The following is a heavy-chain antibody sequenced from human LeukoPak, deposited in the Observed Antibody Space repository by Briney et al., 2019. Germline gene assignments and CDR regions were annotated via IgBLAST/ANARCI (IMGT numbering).Heavy chain of an antibody. CDR3: AHRRAYDFWSCGPEWFDP. J-gene: IGHJ5*02. D-gene: IGHD3-3*01. CDR2: TYGNDDK. V-gene: IGHV2-5*01. Sequence: SGPTLVNPTQTLTLTCTFSGFSRRKSGVGVGWIRQPPGKALEWLALTYGNDDKRYSPSLKSRLTVTKDTSKNQVVLTMTNMDPVDTATYYCAHRRAYDFWSCGPEWFDPWGQGTLVTVSS. CDR1: GFSRRKSGVG.